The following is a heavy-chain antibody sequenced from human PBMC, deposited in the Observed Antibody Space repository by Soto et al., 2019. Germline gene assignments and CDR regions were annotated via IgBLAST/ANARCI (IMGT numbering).Heavy chain of an antibody. Sequence: PGGSLRLSCAASGFTFSSYAMSWVRQAPGKGLEWVSAISGSGGNTYYADSVKGRFTISRDNSKNTLYLQMNSLRAEDTAVYYCATAHKTYDDFWSGYFVSWFDPWGQGTPVTVSS. J-gene: IGHJ5*02. CDR1: GFTFSSYA. V-gene: IGHV3-23*01. D-gene: IGHD3-3*01. CDR2: ISGSGGNT. CDR3: ATAHKTYDDFWSGYFVSWFDP.